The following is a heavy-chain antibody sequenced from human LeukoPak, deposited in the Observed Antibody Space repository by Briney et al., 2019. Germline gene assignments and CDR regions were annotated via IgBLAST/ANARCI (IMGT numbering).Heavy chain of an antibody. Sequence: ASVKISCKVSGYTFTDYYMHWVQQAPGKGLEWMGLVDPEDGETIYAEKFQGRVTITADTSTDTAYMELSSLRSEDTAMYHCATGEEMATKDAFDIWGQGTMVTVSS. D-gene: IGHD5-24*01. J-gene: IGHJ3*02. CDR3: ATGEEMATKDAFDI. CDR2: VDPEDGET. V-gene: IGHV1-69-2*01. CDR1: GYTFTDYY.